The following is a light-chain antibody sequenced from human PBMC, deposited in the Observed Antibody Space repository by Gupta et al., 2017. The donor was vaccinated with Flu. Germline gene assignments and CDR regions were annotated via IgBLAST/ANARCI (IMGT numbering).Light chain of an antibody. CDR1: HSISNY. CDR2: AAS. Sequence: DIQMTQSPSSLSASVGDRVTITCRASHSISNYLNWYQQKPGKAPKLLIYAASSLHSGVPSRFSGSGSGTDFTLTISSRQPEDFAVYYCQQNYSTPPNTFGQGTTVEIK. CDR3: QQNYSTPPNT. J-gene: IGKJ1*01. V-gene: IGKV1-39*01.